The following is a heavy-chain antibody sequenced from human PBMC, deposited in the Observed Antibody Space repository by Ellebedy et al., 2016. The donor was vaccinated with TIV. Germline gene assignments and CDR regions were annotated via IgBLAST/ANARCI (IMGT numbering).Heavy chain of an antibody. D-gene: IGHD6-13*01. CDR3: AKLGGVLSWYADY. CDR1: GFTFSNYA. V-gene: IGHV3-23*01. J-gene: IGHJ4*02. Sequence: GESLKISCAASGFTFSNYAMTWVRQAPGKGLEWVTTISGSGGNTYYADSVKGRFTISRDNSKNTLYLQMNSLRADDTAMYYCAKLGGVLSWYADYWGLGTLVTVSP. CDR2: ISGSGGNT.